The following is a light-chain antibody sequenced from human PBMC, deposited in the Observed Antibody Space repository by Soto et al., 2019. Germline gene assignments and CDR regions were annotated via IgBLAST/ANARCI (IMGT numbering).Light chain of an antibody. CDR1: QSVSSSY. V-gene: IGKV3-20*01. J-gene: IGKJ1*01. CDR2: GAS. CDR3: QQYVNSPRT. Sequence: EIVLTQSPGTLSLSPGERATLSCRASQSVSSSYLAWYQQKPGQAPRLLIYGASSRATGSPDRFSGSGSGTDFTLTISRLEPEEFAVYYCQQYVNSPRTFGQGTKVEIK.